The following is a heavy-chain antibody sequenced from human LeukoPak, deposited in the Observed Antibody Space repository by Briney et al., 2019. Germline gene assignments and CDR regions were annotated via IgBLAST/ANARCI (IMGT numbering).Heavy chain of an antibody. CDR1: GFTFSSYA. CDR2: ISYDGSNK. CDR3: ATLDAYYYDSSGYYSRHDAFDI. J-gene: IGHJ3*02. V-gene: IGHV3-30-3*01. D-gene: IGHD3-22*01. Sequence: PGRSLRLSCAASGFTFSSYAMHWVRQAPGKGLEWVAVISYDGSNKYYADSVKGRFTISRDNSKNTLYLQMNSLRAEDTAVYYCATLDAYYYDSSGYYSRHDAFDIWGQGTMVTVSS.